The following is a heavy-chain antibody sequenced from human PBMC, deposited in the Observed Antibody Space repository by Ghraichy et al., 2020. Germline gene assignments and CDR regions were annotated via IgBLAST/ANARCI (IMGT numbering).Heavy chain of an antibody. CDR3: AVLASHGVDV. V-gene: IGHV4-30-2*01. CDR1: GASITTGDYS. D-gene: IGHD3-3*01. Sequence: TLSLTCGVSGASITTGDYSWTWIRQAPGKGLEWIGYIYYSGSAHHNPSLKSRVTISVDGSRNRFSLHVTSVTAADAAVYYCAVLASHGVDVWGQGTTAAVS. J-gene: IGHJ6*02. CDR2: IYYSGSA.